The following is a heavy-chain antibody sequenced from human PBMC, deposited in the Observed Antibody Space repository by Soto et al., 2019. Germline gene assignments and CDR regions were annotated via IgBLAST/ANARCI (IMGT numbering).Heavy chain of an antibody. V-gene: IGHV1-18*04. D-gene: IGHD3-22*01. Sequence: ASVKVSCKASSSSFATYGFSWVRQAPGQGLECVGWISAHNGDTHYSQKFQGRVTLTTDTSTNTGYMELRSLTSDDTAVYFCATEPIYYNDGSGYYPLGHWGQGTLVTVSS. J-gene: IGHJ4*02. CDR2: ISAHNGDT. CDR3: ATEPIYYNDGSGYYPLGH. CDR1: SSSFATYG.